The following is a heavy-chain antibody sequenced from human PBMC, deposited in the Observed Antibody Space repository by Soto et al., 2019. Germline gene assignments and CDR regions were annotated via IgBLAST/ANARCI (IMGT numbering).Heavy chain of an antibody. CDR1: GFSFGGYG. CDR3: AKIEGYDILTGYYKDHYYYGMDV. CDR2: IWYDGSNK. D-gene: IGHD3-9*01. Sequence: GGSLRLSCAASGFSFGGYGMHWVRQAPGKGLEWVAIIWYDGSNKYYADSVKGRFTISRDNSKNTVSLQMNSLRAEDTAVYYCAKIEGYDILTGYYKDHYYYGMDVWGQGTTVTVSS. V-gene: IGHV3-33*06. J-gene: IGHJ6*02.